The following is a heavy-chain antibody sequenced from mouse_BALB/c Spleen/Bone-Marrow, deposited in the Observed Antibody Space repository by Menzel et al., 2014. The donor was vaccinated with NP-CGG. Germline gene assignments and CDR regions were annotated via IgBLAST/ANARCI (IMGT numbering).Heavy chain of an antibody. D-gene: IGHD2-14*01. CDR2: ISYDGSN. CDR3: ARGGYDGRGFAY. V-gene: IGHV3-6*02. J-gene: IGHJ3*01. Sequence: ESGPGVVKPSQSLSLTCSVTGYSITSGYYWNWIRQFPGNKLEWMGYISYDGSNNYNPSLKNRISITRDTSKNQFFLKLNSVTTEDTATYYCARGGYDGRGFAYWGQGTLVTVSA. CDR1: GYSITSGYY.